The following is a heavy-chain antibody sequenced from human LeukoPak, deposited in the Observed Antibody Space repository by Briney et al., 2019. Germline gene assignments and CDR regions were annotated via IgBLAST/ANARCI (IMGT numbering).Heavy chain of an antibody. V-gene: IGHV4-34*01. J-gene: IGHJ6*02. CDR1: GGSFSGYY. CDR3: ARLKVAPAHYYYYYGMDV. Sequence: SETLSLTCAVYGGSFSGYYWSWIRQPPGKGLEWIGEINHSGSTNYNPSLKSRVTISVDTSKNQFSLKLSSVTAADTAVYYCARLKVAPAHYYYYYGMDVWGQGTTVTVSS. CDR2: INHSGST. D-gene: IGHD5-12*01.